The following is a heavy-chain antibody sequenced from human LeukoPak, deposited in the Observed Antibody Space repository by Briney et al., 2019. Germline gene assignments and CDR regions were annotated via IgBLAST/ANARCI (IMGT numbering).Heavy chain of an antibody. CDR2: VSGTGDDT. CDR1: GFSFRDFA. J-gene: IGHJ6*04. D-gene: IGHD4-17*01. V-gene: IGHV3-23*01. CDR3: AKILRPVTSFPQFYSFGMDV. Sequence: PGGSLRLSCAASGFSFRDFAMTWVRQAPGKGLEWVSTVSGTGDDTYYSDTVKGRLTMSRDNSENTLDLQMNSLRVEDTAVYYCAKILRPVTSFPQFYSFGMDVWGKGATVTVSS.